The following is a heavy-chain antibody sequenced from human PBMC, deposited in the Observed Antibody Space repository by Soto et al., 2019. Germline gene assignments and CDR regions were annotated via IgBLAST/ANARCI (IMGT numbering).Heavy chain of an antibody. CDR2: ISNNGVST. V-gene: IGHV3-64*01. Sequence: EVQLVESGGILVQPGGSLRLSCVASGFSFSNYAMHWVRQAPGKGLEYVSAISNNGVSTYDANSVKGRFIISRDNSKNTLYLQMGSMRAEDMAVYYCARGGPYQLLSDFDYWGQGTLVTVSS. CDR3: ARGGPYQLLSDFDY. CDR1: GFSFSNYA. J-gene: IGHJ4*02. D-gene: IGHD2-2*01.